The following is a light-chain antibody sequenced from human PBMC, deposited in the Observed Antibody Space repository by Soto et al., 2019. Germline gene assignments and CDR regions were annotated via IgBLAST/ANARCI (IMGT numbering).Light chain of an antibody. V-gene: IGKV1-5*03. J-gene: IGKJ4*01. CDR1: QSISPW. Sequence: DIQMTQSPSTLSASVGDSVTITCRASQSISPWLAWYQQKPGKAPTLLIYKASSLEGGVRSRFSGSGSGTDFNITISSLQPDDFATYYGQEYNTYPLTFGGGTTVEIK. CDR2: KAS. CDR3: QEYNTYPLT.